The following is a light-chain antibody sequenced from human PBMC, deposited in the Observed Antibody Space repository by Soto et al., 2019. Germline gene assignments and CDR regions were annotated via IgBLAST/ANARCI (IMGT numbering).Light chain of an antibody. Sequence: QSVLTQPPSVSGAPGQRVTISCTGSSSNIGAGHNVHWYQQLPGTAPKLLIYGNSNRPSGVPDRFSGSKSGTSASLAITGLQAEDEADYYCQSYDSSLSGFWVFGGGTQLTVL. CDR2: GNS. V-gene: IGLV1-40*01. CDR3: QSYDSSLSGFWV. J-gene: IGLJ3*02. CDR1: SSNIGAGHN.